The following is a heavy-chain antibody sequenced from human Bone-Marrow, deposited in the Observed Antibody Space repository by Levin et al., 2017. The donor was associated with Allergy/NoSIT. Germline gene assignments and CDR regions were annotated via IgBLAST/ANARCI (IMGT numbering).Heavy chain of an antibody. CDR2: INPNSGGT. Sequence: GESLKISCKASGYKFIDYYIHWMRQAPGQGLEWMGWINPNSGGTSYAQKFQGRATMTGDTSISTVYMELSRLRFDDTALYFCAREAASSGWYDKLDFWGQGTQVTVSS. CDR1: GYKFIDYY. J-gene: IGHJ4*02. CDR3: AREAASSGWYDKLDF. D-gene: IGHD6-19*01. V-gene: IGHV1-2*02.